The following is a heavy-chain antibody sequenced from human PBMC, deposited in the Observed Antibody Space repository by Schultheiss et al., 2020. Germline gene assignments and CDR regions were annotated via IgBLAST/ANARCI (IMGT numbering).Heavy chain of an antibody. CDR3: ARGSYCSGGSCYSVYAFDI. V-gene: IGHV1-8*02. Sequence: ASVKVSCKASGYTFTSYGISWVRQAPGQGLEWMGWMNPNSGNTGYAQKFQGRVTMTRNTSISTAYMELNSLRSEDTAVYYCARGSYCSGGSCYSVYAFDIWGQGTMVTVSS. J-gene: IGHJ3*02. CDR1: GYTFTSYG. CDR2: MNPNSGNT. D-gene: IGHD2-15*01.